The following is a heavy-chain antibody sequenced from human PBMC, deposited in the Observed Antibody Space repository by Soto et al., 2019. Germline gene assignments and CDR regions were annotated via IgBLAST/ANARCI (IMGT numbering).Heavy chain of an antibody. CDR2: LSDSGGST. CDR3: ARDGVGHSYGFDY. Sequence: EVQLLESGGVLVQPGGSLRLSCAASGFTFSSYGMTWVRQAPGKGLGWVSSLSDSGGSTYYVDSVKGRFTISRDNSRNPLSLQLSTVRAEDTAVYYCARDGVGHSYGFDYWGQGTLVTVSS. CDR1: GFTFSSYG. J-gene: IGHJ4*02. D-gene: IGHD5-18*01. V-gene: IGHV3-23*01.